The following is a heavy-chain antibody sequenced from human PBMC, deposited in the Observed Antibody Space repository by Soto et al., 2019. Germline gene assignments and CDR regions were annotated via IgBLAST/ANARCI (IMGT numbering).Heavy chain of an antibody. D-gene: IGHD3-10*01. J-gene: IGHJ4*02. CDR2: ISYDGSNK. V-gene: IGHV3-30-3*01. CDR1: GFTFSSYA. CDR3: ATGNVPMVRGTTGAFDY. Sequence: QVQLVESGGGVVQPGRSLRLSCAASGFTFSSYAMHWVRQAPGKGLEWVAVISYDGSNKYYADSVKGRFTISRDNSKNTRYLQMNSRRAEDTAVYYCATGNVPMVRGTTGAFDYWGQGTLVTVSS.